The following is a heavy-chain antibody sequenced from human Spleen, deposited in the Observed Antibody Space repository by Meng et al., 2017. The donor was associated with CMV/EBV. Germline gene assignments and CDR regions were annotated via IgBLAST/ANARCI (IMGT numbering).Heavy chain of an antibody. J-gene: IGHJ3*02. CDR2: VNEIGTT. CDR3: ARWASGSSDTFDI. Sequence: GSLRLSCAVYGGSFTGSYWNWIRRSPGKGLEWIGEVNEIGTTKYNPSLKSRVTILVDTSKNQFSLKLTSVTAADTADYYCARWASGSSDTFDIWGQGTVVTVSS. V-gene: IGHV4-34*01. D-gene: IGHD3-10*01. CDR1: GGSFTGSY.